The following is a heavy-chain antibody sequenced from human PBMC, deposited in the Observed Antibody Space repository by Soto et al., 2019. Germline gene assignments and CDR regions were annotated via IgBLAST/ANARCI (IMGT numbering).Heavy chain of an antibody. CDR3: ASPVKYSSGWYFDY. CDR1: GYTFTSYA. CDR2: INAGNGNT. Sequence: ASVEVSCRASGYTFTSYAMHWVRQAPGQRLEWMGWINAGNGNTKYSQKFQGRVTITRDTSASTAYMELSSLRSEDTAVYYCASPVKYSSGWYFDYWGQGTLVTVSS. V-gene: IGHV1-3*01. D-gene: IGHD6-19*01. J-gene: IGHJ4*02.